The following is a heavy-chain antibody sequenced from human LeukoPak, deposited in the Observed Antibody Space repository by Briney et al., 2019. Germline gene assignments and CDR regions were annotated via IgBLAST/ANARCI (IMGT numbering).Heavy chain of an antibody. CDR2: INTTGGST. Sequence: ASVKVSCKASGYTFTSYYMHWVRQAPGQGLEWMGLINTTGGSTGYAQKFQGRVTMTRDMSTSTDYMELSSLRSEDTAIYYCAQNVRYDSSGSMGKWGQGTLVTVSS. J-gene: IGHJ4*02. V-gene: IGHV1-46*01. D-gene: IGHD3-22*01. CDR3: AQNVRYDSSGSMGK. CDR1: GYTFTSYY.